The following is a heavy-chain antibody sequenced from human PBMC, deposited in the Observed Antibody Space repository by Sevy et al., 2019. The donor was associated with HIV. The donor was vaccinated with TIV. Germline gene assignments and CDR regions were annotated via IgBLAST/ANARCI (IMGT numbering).Heavy chain of an antibody. CDR2: ISYDGSNK. Sequence: GGYLRLSCAASGFTFSSYAMHWVRQAPGKGLEWVAVISYDGSNKYYADSVKGRFTISRDNSKNTLYLQMNSLRAEDTAVYYCARDGLASPSYYFDYWGQGTLVTVSS. CDR1: GFTFSSYA. J-gene: IGHJ4*02. V-gene: IGHV3-30*04. D-gene: IGHD3-9*01. CDR3: ARDGLASPSYYFDY.